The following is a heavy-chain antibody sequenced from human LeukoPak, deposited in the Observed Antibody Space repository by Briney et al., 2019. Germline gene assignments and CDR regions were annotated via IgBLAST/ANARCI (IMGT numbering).Heavy chain of an antibody. CDR2: IYYSGST. Sequence: PSETLSLTCTVSGGSISSYYWSWLRQPPGKGLEGIGYIYYSGSTNYNPSLKSRVTISVDTSKNQFSLKLSSVTAADTAVYYCVRAGGIVGATGDFDYWGQGTLVTVSS. CDR1: GGSISSYY. J-gene: IGHJ4*02. V-gene: IGHV4-59*01. D-gene: IGHD1-26*01. CDR3: VRAGGIVGATGDFDY.